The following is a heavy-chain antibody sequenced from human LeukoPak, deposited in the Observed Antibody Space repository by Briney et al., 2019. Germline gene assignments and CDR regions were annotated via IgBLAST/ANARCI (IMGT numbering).Heavy chain of an antibody. CDR2: VRHNGST. Sequence: PSETLSLTCAVYGESITAYYWTWIRQPPGKRLEWIGEVRHNGSTNYNPSLKSRVTMSVDMSKNQFSLKLNSVTAADTAVYYCAGATATGTGRAFHYWAQGNLVPVSS. CDR1: GESITAYY. J-gene: IGHJ4*02. V-gene: IGHV4-34*01. CDR3: AGATATGTGRAFHY. D-gene: IGHD3-10*01.